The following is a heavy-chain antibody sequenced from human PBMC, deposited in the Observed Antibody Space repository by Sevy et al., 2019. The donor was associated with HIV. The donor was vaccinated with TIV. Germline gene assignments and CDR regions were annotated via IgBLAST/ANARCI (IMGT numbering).Heavy chain of an antibody. CDR1: GFTFGDYA. CDR3: TRDQRITMVRGVIKISYYYYMDV. V-gene: IGHV3-49*03. Sequence: GGSLRLSCTASGFTFGDYAMSWFRQAPGKGLEWVGFIRSKAYGGTTEYAASVKGRFTISRDDSKSIAYLQMNSLKTDDTAVYYCTRDQRITMVRGVIKISYYYYMDVWGKGTTVTVSS. J-gene: IGHJ6*03. CDR2: IRSKAYGGTT. D-gene: IGHD3-10*01.